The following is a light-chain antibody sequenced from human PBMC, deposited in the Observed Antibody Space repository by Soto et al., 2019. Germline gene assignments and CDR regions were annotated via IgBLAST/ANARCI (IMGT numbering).Light chain of an antibody. Sequence: QSVLTQPPSVSGVPGQRVTISCTGSSSNIGAGYDVHWYQQLPGTAPKLLIYGNSNRPSGVPDRFSGSKSGTSASLAITGLQAEDEADYYCQSYDSSLSGLLFGGGTKLTVL. J-gene: IGLJ2*01. CDR2: GNS. CDR1: SSNIGAGYD. CDR3: QSYDSSLSGLL. V-gene: IGLV1-40*01.